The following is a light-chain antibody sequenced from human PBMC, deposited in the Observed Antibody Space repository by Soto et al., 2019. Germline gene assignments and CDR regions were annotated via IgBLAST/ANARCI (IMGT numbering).Light chain of an antibody. J-gene: IGKJ1*01. CDR1: QNIGSW. V-gene: IGKV1-5*03. Sequence: DIQMTQFPSTVSASVGDRVTVTCRASQNIGSWVAWYQQKPGKAPNLLIYKASTLENGVPSRFSGTGSGTEFTLTISSLQPDDFATYYCQQYSPYSARTFGQGTKVEVK. CDR2: KAS. CDR3: QQYSPYSART.